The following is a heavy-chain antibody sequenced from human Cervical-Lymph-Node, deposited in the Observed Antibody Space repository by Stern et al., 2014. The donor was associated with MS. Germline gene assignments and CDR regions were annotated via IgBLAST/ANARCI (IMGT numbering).Heavy chain of an antibody. D-gene: IGHD1-1*01. J-gene: IGHJ6*02. Sequence: QVQLVQSGAEVKNPGASVKVSCKASGYTFTDYYMQWMRHAPGQGLEWMGWINPNNGGTKSAQKFQGWVTMTRDTSTSTAYMELSRLRSDDTAIYYCARASTTANNYYDGVDVWGQGTTVTVTS. CDR3: ARASTTANNYYDGVDV. CDR2: INPNNGGT. CDR1: GYTFTDYY. V-gene: IGHV1-2*04.